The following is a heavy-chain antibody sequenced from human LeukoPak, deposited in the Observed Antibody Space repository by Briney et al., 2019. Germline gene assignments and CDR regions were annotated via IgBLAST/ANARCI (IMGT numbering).Heavy chain of an antibody. CDR1: GGSFSGYY. V-gene: IGHV4-34*01. CDR2: INHSGST. D-gene: IGHD3-22*01. CDR3: ARVYYYDSSGYYFVRRLYYFDY. Sequence: PSETLSLTCAVYGGSFSGYYWSWIRQPPGKGLEWIGEINHSGSTNYNPSLKSRVTISVDTSKNQFSLKLSSVTAADTAVYYCARVYYYDSSGYYFVRRLYYFDYWGQGTLVTVSS. J-gene: IGHJ4*02.